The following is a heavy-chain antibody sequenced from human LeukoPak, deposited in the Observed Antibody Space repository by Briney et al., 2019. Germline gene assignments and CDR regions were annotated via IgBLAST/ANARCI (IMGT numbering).Heavy chain of an antibody. Sequence: SETLSLTCAVYGGSFSGYYWSWIRQPPGKGLEWIGEINHSGSTNYNPSLKSRVTISVDTSKNQFSLKLSSVTAADTAVYYCARDRSITIFGVVTRSPGWFDPWGQGTLVTVSS. CDR1: GGSFSGYY. J-gene: IGHJ5*02. CDR2: INHSGST. CDR3: ARDRSITIFGVVTRSPGWFDP. V-gene: IGHV4-34*01. D-gene: IGHD3-3*01.